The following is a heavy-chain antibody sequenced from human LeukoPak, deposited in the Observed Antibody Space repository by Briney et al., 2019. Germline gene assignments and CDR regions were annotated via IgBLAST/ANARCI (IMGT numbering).Heavy chain of an antibody. Sequence: SETLSLTCAVYGGSFSGYYWSWIRQPPGKGLEWIGEINHSGSTNYNPSLKSRVTISVDTSKNQFSLKLSSVTAADTAVYYCARAQDIVVVPAAGDAFDIWGQGTMVTVSS. CDR1: GGSFSGYY. V-gene: IGHV4-34*01. CDR2: INHSGST. CDR3: ARAQDIVVVPAAGDAFDI. D-gene: IGHD2-2*01. J-gene: IGHJ3*02.